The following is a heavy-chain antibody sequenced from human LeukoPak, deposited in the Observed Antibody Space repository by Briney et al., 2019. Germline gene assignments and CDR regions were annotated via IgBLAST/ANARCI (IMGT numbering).Heavy chain of an antibody. D-gene: IGHD2-2*02. Sequence: SQTLSLTCTVSGGSISSGGYYWSWIRQHLGKGLEWIGYIYYSGSTYYNPSLKSRVTISVDTSKNQFSLKLSSETAADTAVYYCARERIGYCSSTSCYTARGFDYWGQGTLVTVSS. CDR1: GGSISSGGYY. J-gene: IGHJ4*02. CDR2: IYYSGST. CDR3: ARERIGYCSSTSCYTARGFDY. V-gene: IGHV4-31*03.